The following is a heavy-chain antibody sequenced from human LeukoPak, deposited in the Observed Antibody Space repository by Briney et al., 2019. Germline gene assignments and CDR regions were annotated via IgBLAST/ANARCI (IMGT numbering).Heavy chain of an antibody. CDR2: IYYSGST. V-gene: IGHV4-31*03. J-gene: IGHJ4*02. Sequence: PSETLSLTCTVSGGSISSGGYYWSWIRQHPGKGLEWIGYIYYSGSTYYNPSLKSRVTISVDTSKNQFSLKLSSVTAAGTAVYYCARWGFYDSSGYSDGFDYWAWEPWSPSPQ. D-gene: IGHD3-22*01. CDR1: GGSISSGGYY. CDR3: ARWGFYDSSGYSDGFDY.